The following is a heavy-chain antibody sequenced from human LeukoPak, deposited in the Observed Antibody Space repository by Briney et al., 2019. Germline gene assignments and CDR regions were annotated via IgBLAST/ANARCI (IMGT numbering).Heavy chain of an antibody. CDR1: GVTFITYA. CDR3: AKAGRSGWYPGWPFDI. V-gene: IGHV3-23*01. J-gene: IGHJ3*02. D-gene: IGHD6-19*01. Sequence: GGSLRLSCAASGVTFITYAMSWVRQAPGKGLQWVSVIRDSGGSTYYAHSVKGRFTISRDNSKNKLYLQMNSLRAEDTAVYYCAKAGRSGWYPGWPFDIWGQGTMVTVSS. CDR2: IRDSGGST.